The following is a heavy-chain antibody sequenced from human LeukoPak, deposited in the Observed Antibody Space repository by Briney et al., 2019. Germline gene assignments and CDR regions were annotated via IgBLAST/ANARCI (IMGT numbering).Heavy chain of an antibody. J-gene: IGHJ4*02. Sequence: GGSLRLSCAASGFTFSTYIMNWVRQTPGKGLEWVSSIGTSTSYIYYADSVKGRFTISRDNAKNSLYLEMNSLRAEDTAVYYCARISTMVRGPTDYWGQGTLVTVSS. CDR3: ARISTMVRGPTDY. V-gene: IGHV3-21*01. CDR2: IGTSTSYI. CDR1: GFTFSTYI. D-gene: IGHD3-10*01.